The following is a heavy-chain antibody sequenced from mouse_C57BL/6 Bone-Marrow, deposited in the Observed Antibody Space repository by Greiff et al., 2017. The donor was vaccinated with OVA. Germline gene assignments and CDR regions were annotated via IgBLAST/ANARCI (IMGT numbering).Heavy chain of an antibody. CDR1: GYTFTSYW. CDR2: INPSNGGT. Sequence: VQLQQPGTELVKPGASVKLSCKASGYTFTSYWMHWVKQRPGQGLEWIGNINPSNGGTNYNEKFKSKATLTVDKSSSTAYMQLSSLTSEDSAVYYCARSAAGRGYAMDYWGQGTSLTVSS. J-gene: IGHJ4*01. D-gene: IGHD3-3*01. V-gene: IGHV1-53*01. CDR3: ARSAAGRGYAMDY.